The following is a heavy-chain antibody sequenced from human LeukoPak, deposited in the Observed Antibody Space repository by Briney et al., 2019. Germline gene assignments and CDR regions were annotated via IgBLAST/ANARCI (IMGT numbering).Heavy chain of an antibody. D-gene: IGHD3-3*01. CDR3: TRAPSDYYGMDV. J-gene: IGHJ6*02. Sequence: PGGSLRLSCAASGFTFNNYNMNWVRQAPGKGLEWVSYISSSSSTIYYADSVKGRFTISRDNAKNSLYLPMKSLRAEDTAVYYCTRAPSDYYGMDVWGQGTTVTVSS. V-gene: IGHV3-48*01. CDR2: ISSSSSTI. CDR1: GFTFNNYN.